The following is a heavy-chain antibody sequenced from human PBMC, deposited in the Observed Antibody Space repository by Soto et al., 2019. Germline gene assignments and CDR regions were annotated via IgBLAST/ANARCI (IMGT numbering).Heavy chain of an antibody. V-gene: IGHV5-10-1*01. CDR3: ARHINGAGTDYYYGMDV. Sequence: PGESLKISCKGSGYSFTSYWISRVRQMPGKGLEWMGRIDPSDSYTNYSPSFQGHVTISADKSISTAYLQWSSLKASDTAMYYCARHINGAGTDYYYGMDVWGQGTTVTVSS. CDR1: GYSFTSYW. J-gene: IGHJ6*02. D-gene: IGHD6-13*01. CDR2: IDPSDSYT.